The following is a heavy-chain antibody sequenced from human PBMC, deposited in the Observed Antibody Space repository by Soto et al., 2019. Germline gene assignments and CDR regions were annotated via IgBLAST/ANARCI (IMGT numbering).Heavy chain of an antibody. J-gene: IGHJ4*02. V-gene: IGHV1-18*01. CDR2: ISAYNGNT. CDR3: ARESSSTCHDY. D-gene: IGHD6-13*01. CDR1: GYTFTSYG. Sequence: QVQLVQSGAEVKKPGASVKVSCKASGYTFTSYGISWVRQAPGQGLEWMGWISAYNGNTNHAQKLQGRVTMTTATSTSTASLELRSLRSHATAVYYCARESSSTCHDYWGQGTLVTLSS.